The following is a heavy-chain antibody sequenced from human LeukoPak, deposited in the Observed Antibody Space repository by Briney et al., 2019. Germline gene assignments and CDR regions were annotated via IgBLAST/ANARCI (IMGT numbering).Heavy chain of an antibody. Sequence: GGSLRLSCAASGFTLSSYWMHWVRQAPGKGLVWVSRIKSDGRTNYADSVKGRFTISRDNAKDTVSLQMNSLRAEDTGVYYCARAPSEIGGYYPEYFRHWGQGTLVIVSS. D-gene: IGHD3-22*01. CDR1: GFTLSSYW. CDR3: ARAPSEIGGYYPEYFRH. CDR2: IKSDGRT. V-gene: IGHV3-74*01. J-gene: IGHJ1*01.